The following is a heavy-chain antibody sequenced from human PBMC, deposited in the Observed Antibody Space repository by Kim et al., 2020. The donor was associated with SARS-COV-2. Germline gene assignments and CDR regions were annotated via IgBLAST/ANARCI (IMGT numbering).Heavy chain of an antibody. CDR3: ARGVSSAWTLRAWFDP. D-gene: IGHD6-19*01. V-gene: IGHV4-4*02. Sequence: SETLSLTCAVSGGSISSSSWWSWVRQFPGKVLEWIGEIDHSGSTNYNASLKSRVTISVDKSKNQFSLKLRSVTAADTAVYYCARGVSSAWTLRAWFDPWGQGTRDTVSS. CDR1: GGSISSSSW. J-gene: IGHJ5*02. CDR2: IDHSGST.